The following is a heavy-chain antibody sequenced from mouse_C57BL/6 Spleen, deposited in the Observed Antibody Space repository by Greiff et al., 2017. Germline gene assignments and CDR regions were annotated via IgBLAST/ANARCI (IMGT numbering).Heavy chain of an antibody. Sequence: EVKLVESGPGLVKPSQSLSLTCSVTGYSITSGYYWNWIRQFPGNKLEWMGYISYDGSNNYNPSLKNRISITRDTSKNQFFLKLNSVTTEDTATYYCARQLRLGWFAYCGQGTLVTVSA. CDR3: ARQLRLGWFAY. J-gene: IGHJ3*01. D-gene: IGHD3-2*02. CDR2: ISYDGSN. V-gene: IGHV3-6*01. CDR1: GYSITSGYY.